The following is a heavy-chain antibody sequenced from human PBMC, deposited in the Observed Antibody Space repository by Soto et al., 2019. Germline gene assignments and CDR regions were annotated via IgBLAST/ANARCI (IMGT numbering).Heavy chain of an antibody. CDR1: GYTFTSYG. Sequence: QVQVMQSGAEVKKPGASVKVSCKASGYTFTSYGISWVRQAPGQGLEWMGWISTYNGNTNYAQKLQGRATMTTDTSTSTAYMELRSLRSDDTAVYYCGRDLYQSVFYYGMDVWGQGTTVTVSS. CDR3: GRDLYQSVFYYGMDV. V-gene: IGHV1-18*01. D-gene: IGHD2-2*01. CDR2: ISTYNGNT. J-gene: IGHJ6*02.